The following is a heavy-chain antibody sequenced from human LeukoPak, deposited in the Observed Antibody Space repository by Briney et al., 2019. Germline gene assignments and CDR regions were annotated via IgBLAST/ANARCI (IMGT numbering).Heavy chain of an antibody. CDR2: INRAGIES. Sequence: PGGFLRLSCAASGFTFTDYWMTWVRQVPGKGLEWVANINRAGIESYYVDSVKGRFTISRGNAENSLYLQMDSLRVDDTAIYYCARVGTWELQRVFDNWGQGTLVTVSS. CDR3: ARVGTWELQRVFDN. J-gene: IGHJ4*02. V-gene: IGHV3-7*01. D-gene: IGHD1-26*01. CDR1: GFTFTDYW.